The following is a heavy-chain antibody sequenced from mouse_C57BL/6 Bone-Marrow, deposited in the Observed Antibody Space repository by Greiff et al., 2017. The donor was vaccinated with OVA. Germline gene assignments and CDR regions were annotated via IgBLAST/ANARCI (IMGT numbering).Heavy chain of an antibody. J-gene: IGHJ2*01. D-gene: IGHD2-10*02. CDR1: GYTFTDYY. CDR3: ARGSGLEDY. CDR2: INPYNGGT. Sequence: EVQLQESGPVLVKPGASVKMSCKASGYTFTDYYMNWVKQSHGKSLEWIGVINPYNGGTSYNQKFKGKATLTVDKSSSTAYMELNSLTSEDSAFYYCARGSGLEDYWGQGTTLTVSS. V-gene: IGHV1-19*01.